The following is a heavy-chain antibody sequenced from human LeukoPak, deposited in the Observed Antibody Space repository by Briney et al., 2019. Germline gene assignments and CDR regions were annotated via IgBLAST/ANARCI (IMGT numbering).Heavy chain of an antibody. CDR2: IWYDGSYK. D-gene: IGHD4-17*01. CDR1: GFTFSNYE. J-gene: IGHJ4*02. V-gene: IGHV3-33*08. Sequence: AGGSLRLSCAASGFTFSNYEMNWVRQAPGKGLEWVAVIWYDGSYKYYADSVKGRFTISRDNSKNTLYLQMNSLRVEDTAVYYCARDPGGDYFDYWGQGTLVTVSS. CDR3: ARDPGGDYFDY.